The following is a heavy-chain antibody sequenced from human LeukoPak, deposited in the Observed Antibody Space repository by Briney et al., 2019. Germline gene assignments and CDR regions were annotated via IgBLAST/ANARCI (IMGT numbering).Heavy chain of an antibody. V-gene: IGHV3-30*04. CDR2: ISSDGSNV. J-gene: IGHJ4*02. Sequence: GGSLRLSCAASGFSFRGFAMYWVRQAPGKGLEWVAVISSDGSNVYYSDFAKGRFTISRDNSKNTLNLQLDSLRTDDTAVYYCASKVVAAYDYWGQGTLVTVSS. CDR1: GFSFRGFA. D-gene: IGHD2-15*01. CDR3: ASKVVAAYDY.